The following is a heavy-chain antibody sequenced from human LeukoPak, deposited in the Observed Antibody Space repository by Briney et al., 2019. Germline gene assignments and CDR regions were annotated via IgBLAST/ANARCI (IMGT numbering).Heavy chain of an antibody. D-gene: IGHD6-19*01. Sequence: ASVKVSCTASGYTFTGYYMHWVRQAPGQGLEWMGWINPNSGGTNYAQKFQGRVTMTRDTSISTAYMELSRLRSDDTAVYYCARDAGIAVAGLHFDYWGQGTLVTVSS. CDR1: GYTFTGYY. J-gene: IGHJ4*02. V-gene: IGHV1-2*02. CDR3: ARDAGIAVAGLHFDY. CDR2: INPNSGGT.